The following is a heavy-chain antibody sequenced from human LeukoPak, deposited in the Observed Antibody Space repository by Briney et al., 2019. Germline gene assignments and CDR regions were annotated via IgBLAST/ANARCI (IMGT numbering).Heavy chain of an antibody. D-gene: IGHD2-15*01. CDR2: INPNSGGT. CDR3: ARDYLLGYCSGGSCSERDY. V-gene: IGHV1-2*02. J-gene: IGHJ4*02. Sequence: GASVKVSCKASGYTFTGYYMHWVRQAPGQGPEWMGWINPNSGGTNYAQKFQGRVTMTRDTSISTAYMELSRLRSDDTAVYYCARDYLLGYCSGGSCSERDYWGQGTLVTVSS. CDR1: GYTFTGYY.